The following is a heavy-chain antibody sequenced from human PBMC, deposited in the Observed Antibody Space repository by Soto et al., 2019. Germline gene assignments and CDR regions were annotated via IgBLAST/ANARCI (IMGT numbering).Heavy chain of an antibody. CDR3: AKDRRAGGNYGFYSDF. D-gene: IGHD1-7*01. Sequence: EVQLLESGGGLVQPGGSLRLSCAASGFTFSSYGMTWVRQAPGKGLEWVSFSSATGAGTYYADSVKGRFTISRDNSKTTLYLQMPSLRADDPAVYYCAKDRRAGGNYGFYSDFWGQGALVIVSS. CDR2: SSATGAGT. V-gene: IGHV3-23*01. CDR1: GFTFSSYG. J-gene: IGHJ4*02.